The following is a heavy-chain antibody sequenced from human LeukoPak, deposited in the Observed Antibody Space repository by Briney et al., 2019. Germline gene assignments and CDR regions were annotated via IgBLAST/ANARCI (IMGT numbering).Heavy chain of an antibody. V-gene: IGHV3-7*04. Sequence: PGGSLRLSCAASGFTFSSYLMTWVRQAPGKGLEWVANVKQDGSEKYYVDSVKGRFTISRDNAKNSLYLQMNSLRVEDTAVYYCARGRSGSWTAFDIWGQGTMVTVSS. CDR2: VKQDGSEK. CDR1: GFTFSSYL. D-gene: IGHD3-10*01. J-gene: IGHJ3*02. CDR3: ARGRSGSWTAFDI.